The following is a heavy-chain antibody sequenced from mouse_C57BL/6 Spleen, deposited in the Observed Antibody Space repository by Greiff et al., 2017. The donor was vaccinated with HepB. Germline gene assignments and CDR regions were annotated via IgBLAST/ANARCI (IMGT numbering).Heavy chain of an antibody. V-gene: IGHV1-82*01. D-gene: IGHD1-1*01. CDR1: GYAFSSSW. J-gene: IGHJ2*01. CDR2: IYPGDGDT. CDR3: AREGVITKAYFDY. Sequence: QVQLKQSGPELVKPGASVKISCKASGYAFSSSWMNWVKQRPGKGLEWIGRIYPGDGDTNYNGKFKGKATLTADKSSSTAYMQLSSLTSEDSAVYFCAREGVITKAYFDYWGQGTTLTVSS.